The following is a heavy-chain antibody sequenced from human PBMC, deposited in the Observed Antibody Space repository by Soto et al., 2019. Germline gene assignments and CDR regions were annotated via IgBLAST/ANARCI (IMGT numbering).Heavy chain of an antibody. CDR3: ARGVPATAMSIY. Sequence: QVQLVQSGSEVKKPGASVKVSCKASGYTFTTYDINWVRQATGQGLEWMGWMNPNSGNTGYAQEFQGRVTMTRNTSISTAYMQLNSLRSEDTAVYYCARGVPATAMSIYWGQGTLVTVSS. CDR2: MNPNSGNT. D-gene: IGHD2-2*01. J-gene: IGHJ4*02. CDR1: GYTFTTYD. V-gene: IGHV1-8*01.